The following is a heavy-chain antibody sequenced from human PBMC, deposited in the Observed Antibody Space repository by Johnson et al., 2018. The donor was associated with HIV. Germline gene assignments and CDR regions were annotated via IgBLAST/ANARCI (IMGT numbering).Heavy chain of an antibody. J-gene: IGHJ3*02. D-gene: IGHD3-22*01. CDR3: TVRISMILALTRRDQDI. V-gene: IGHV3-15*01. Sequence: VQLVESGGGLVKPGDSLRLSCTASGFRFSNAWMGWVRQAPGKGLEWLGRIKSNTDGGTTDYAAPVKGGFTIPRDDSKNTLYLQMNSLKTEDSAVYYCTVRISMILALTRRDQDIWGQGTMVTVSS. CDR2: IKSNTDGGTT. CDR1: GFRFSNAW.